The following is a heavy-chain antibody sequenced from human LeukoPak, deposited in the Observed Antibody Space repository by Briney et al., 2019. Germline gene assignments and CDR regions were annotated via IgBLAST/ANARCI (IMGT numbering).Heavy chain of an antibody. D-gene: IGHD3-3*01. CDR1: GFSFSTYR. CDR2: ISSSSSYI. Sequence: GGSLRLSCEASGFSFSTYRMNWVRQAPGKGLEWVSSISSSSSYIYYADSVKGRFTISRDNAKNSLYLQMNSLRAEDTAVYYCAKIPTYDFWSGGYYYYMDVWGKGTTVTVSS. CDR3: AKIPTYDFWSGGYYYYMDV. J-gene: IGHJ6*03. V-gene: IGHV3-21*01.